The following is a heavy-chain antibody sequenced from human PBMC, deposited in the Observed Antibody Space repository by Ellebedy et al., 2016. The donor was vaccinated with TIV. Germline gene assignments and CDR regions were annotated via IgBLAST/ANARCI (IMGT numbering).Heavy chain of an antibody. J-gene: IGHJ6*02. CDR2: INPNSGGT. V-gene: IGHV1-2*02. CDR1: GYTFTGYH. D-gene: IGHD3-10*01. Sequence: AASVKVSCKASGYTFTGYHMHWVRQAPGQGLEWMGWINPNSGGTNYAQKFQGRVTMTRDTSISTAYMELSRLRSDDTAVYYCARGHGEGGVISYYGMDVWGQGTTVTVSS. CDR3: ARGHGEGGVISYYGMDV.